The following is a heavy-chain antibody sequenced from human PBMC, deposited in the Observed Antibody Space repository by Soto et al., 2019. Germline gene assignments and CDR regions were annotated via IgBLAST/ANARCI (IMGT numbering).Heavy chain of an antibody. D-gene: IGHD1-20*01. J-gene: IGHJ6*02. Sequence: QVQLVQSGAEVKKPGSSVKVSCKASGGTFSSYAISWVRQAPGQGLEWMGGIIPIFGTANYAQKFQGRVTITADESTSTAYMELSSLRSEDTAVYYCARGWYNWNDGPSPFPTDYYYGMDVWGQGTTVTVSS. V-gene: IGHV1-69*01. CDR1: GGTFSSYA. CDR2: IIPIFGTA. CDR3: ARGWYNWNDGPSPFPTDYYYGMDV.